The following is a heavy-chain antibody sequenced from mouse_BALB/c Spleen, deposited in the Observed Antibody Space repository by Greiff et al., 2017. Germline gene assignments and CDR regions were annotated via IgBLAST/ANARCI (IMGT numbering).Heavy chain of an antibody. D-gene: IGHD1-1*01. CDR3: ARDEGSSPHYYAMDY. V-gene: IGHV5-9-4*01. Sequence: EVQLQESGGGLVKPGGSLKLSCAASGFTFSSYAMSWVRQSPEKRLEWVAEISSGGSYTYYPDTVTGRFTISRDNAKNTLYLEMSSLRSEDTAMYYCARDEGSSPHYYAMDYWGQGTSVTVSA. CDR2: ISSGGSYT. J-gene: IGHJ4*01. CDR1: GFTFSSYA.